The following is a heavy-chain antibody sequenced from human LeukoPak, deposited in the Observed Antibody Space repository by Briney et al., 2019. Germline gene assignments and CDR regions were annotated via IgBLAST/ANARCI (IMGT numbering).Heavy chain of an antibody. J-gene: IGHJ6*03. CDR3: ARAPSGSFINYYYYYMDV. CDR2: IYSGGST. CDR1: GFTVSSNY. Sequence: GGSLRLSCAASGFTVSSNYMSWVRQAPGKGLGWVSVIYSGGSTYYADSVQGRFTISRDNSKNTLYLQMNSLRAEDTAVYYCARAPSGSFINYYYYYMDVWGKGTTFTVSS. D-gene: IGHD6-19*01. V-gene: IGHV3-53*01.